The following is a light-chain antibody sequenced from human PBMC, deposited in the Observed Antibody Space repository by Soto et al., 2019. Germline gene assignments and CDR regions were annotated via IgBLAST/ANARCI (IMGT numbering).Light chain of an antibody. CDR3: QQYNNWPRT. CDR1: QSVSSN. V-gene: IGKV3-15*01. J-gene: IGKJ1*01. Sequence: EIVMTQSPATLSVSPGERATLSCRASQSVSSNLAWYQQKPGQAPRLLIYGASTRATGIPARFSGGGSGTEFTLTISSLQSEDFAVYYCQQYNNWPRTFGQGTKVDI. CDR2: GAS.